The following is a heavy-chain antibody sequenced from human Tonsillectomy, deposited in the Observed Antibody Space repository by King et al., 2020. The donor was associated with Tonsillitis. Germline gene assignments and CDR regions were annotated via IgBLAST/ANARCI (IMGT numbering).Heavy chain of an antibody. CDR1: GYTFTSYD. V-gene: IGHV1-8*01. Sequence: QLVQSGAEVKKPGASVKVSCKASGYTFTSYDINWVRQATGQGLEWMGWMNPNSGNTGYAQKFQGRVTMTRKTSISTAYMELSSLRSEDTAVYYCARGRGDYGGNLDAFDIWGQGTMVTVSS. D-gene: IGHD4-23*01. CDR3: ARGRGDYGGNLDAFDI. J-gene: IGHJ3*02. CDR2: MNPNSGNT.